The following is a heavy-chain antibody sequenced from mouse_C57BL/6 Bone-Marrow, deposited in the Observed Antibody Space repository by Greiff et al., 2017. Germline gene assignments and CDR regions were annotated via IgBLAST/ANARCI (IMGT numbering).Heavy chain of an antibody. Sequence: EVQLQESGPGLVKPSQSLSLTCSVTGYSITSGYYWNWIRQFPGNKLEWMGYISYDGSNNYNPSLKNRISITRDTSKNQFFLKLNSVTTEDTATYYCARDRGYPFYAMDYWGQGTSVTVSS. CDR3: ARDRGYPFYAMDY. CDR2: ISYDGSN. D-gene: IGHD2-2*01. V-gene: IGHV3-6*01. J-gene: IGHJ4*01. CDR1: GYSITSGYY.